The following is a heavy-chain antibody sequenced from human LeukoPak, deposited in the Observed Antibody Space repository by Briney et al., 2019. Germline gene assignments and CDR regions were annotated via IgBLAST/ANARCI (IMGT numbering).Heavy chain of an antibody. CDR3: STDVPTFGSGEFDY. J-gene: IGHJ4*02. V-gene: IGHV3-15*01. Sequence: GGSLRLSCAASGFTFTNAWMSWVRQAPGKGLEWVGRVKSNTDGGTTDYAAPVKGRFTISREDSKNTLSLKMNSLKTEDTDVYSCSTDVPTFGSGEFDYWGQGTLVTVPS. D-gene: IGHD3-10*01. CDR2: VKSNTDGGTT. CDR1: GFTFTNAW.